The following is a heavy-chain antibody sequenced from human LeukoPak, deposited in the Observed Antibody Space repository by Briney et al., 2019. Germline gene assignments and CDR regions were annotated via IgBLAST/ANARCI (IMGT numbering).Heavy chain of an antibody. V-gene: IGHV1-24*01. Sequence: ASVKVSCKVSGYTLTQLVIHWVQQAPGEGLEWMGGFDPENGEMIYAQKFQGRVTMSEDTSTDTAYMDLSSLRSEDTAIYYCATVSSFDSNFYSYFWGQGTLVTVSS. D-gene: IGHD3-22*01. CDR1: GYTLTQLV. CDR2: FDPENGEM. J-gene: IGHJ4*02. CDR3: ATVSSFDSNFYSYF.